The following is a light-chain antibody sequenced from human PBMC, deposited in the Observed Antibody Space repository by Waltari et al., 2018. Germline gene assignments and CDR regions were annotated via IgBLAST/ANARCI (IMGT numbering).Light chain of an antibody. Sequence: DIQMTQSPSTLAASVGDRVTITCRASQGISSWLAWYQQKPGKAPKLLIYKASSLESGVPSRFSGSGSGTEFTLTISSLQPDDFATYYCQQYNSYPYTFGQGTKLEIK. CDR1: QGISSW. V-gene: IGKV1-5*03. J-gene: IGKJ2*01. CDR2: KAS. CDR3: QQYNSYPYT.